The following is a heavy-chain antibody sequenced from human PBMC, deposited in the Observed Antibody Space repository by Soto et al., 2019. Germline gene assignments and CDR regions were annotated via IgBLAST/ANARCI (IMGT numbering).Heavy chain of an antibody. CDR3: ARDSHVGSGWQLTADY. D-gene: IGHD6-19*01. Sequence: GSLRLSCAASGFTFSSYGMHWVRQAPGKGLEWVAVIWYDGSNKYYAESVKGRFTISRDNSKNTLYLQMNSLRAEDTAVYYCARDSHVGSGWQLTADYWGQGTLVTV. J-gene: IGHJ4*02. CDR2: IWYDGSNK. CDR1: GFTFSSYG. V-gene: IGHV3-33*01.